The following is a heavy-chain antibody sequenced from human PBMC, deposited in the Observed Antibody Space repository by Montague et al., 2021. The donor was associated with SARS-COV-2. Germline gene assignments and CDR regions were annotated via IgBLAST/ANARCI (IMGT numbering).Heavy chain of an antibody. CDR2: LFFEKKRYS. CDR1: GDSVVELRRR. V-gene: IGHV6-1*01. Sequence: CAISGDSVVELRRRSEEHTSELQSRFQLVGRLFFEKKRYSDYAPSVRGRLTVNPDASKNEFSLELNYVTPEDTAVYYCVRYSGWFYFDFWGQGTLFTVSS. CDR3: VRYSGWFYFDF. J-gene: IGHJ4*02. D-gene: IGHD6-19*01.